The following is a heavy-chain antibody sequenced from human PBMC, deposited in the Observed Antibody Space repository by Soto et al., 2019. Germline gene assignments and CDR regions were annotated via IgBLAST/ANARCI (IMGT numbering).Heavy chain of an antibody. V-gene: IGHV6-1*01. CDR3: ARDLGRSGGSCYYYYYGMDV. CDR2: TYYRSKWYN. J-gene: IGHJ6*02. CDR1: GDSVSSNSAA. Sequence: SQTLSLTCAISGDSVSSNSAAWNWIRQSPSRGLEWLGRTYYRSKWYNDYAVSVKSRITINPDTSKNQFSLQLNSVTPEDTAVYYCARDLGRSGGSCYYYYYGMDVWGQGTTVTVSS. D-gene: IGHD2-15*01.